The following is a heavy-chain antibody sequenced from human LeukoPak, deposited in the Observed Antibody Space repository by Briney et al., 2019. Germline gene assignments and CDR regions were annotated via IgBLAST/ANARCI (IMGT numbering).Heavy chain of an antibody. CDR1: GFTFSSYG. V-gene: IGHV3-23*01. CDR3: AKRASYSSGWYDY. Sequence: GGSLRLSCAASGFTFSSYGMSWVRHAPGEGLEWVSAMSGSGGATYYADSVKGRFTISRDNSKNTLYLQMDSLRVEDTAVYYCAKRASYSSGWYDYWGQGTVVTVSS. CDR2: MSGSGGAT. J-gene: IGHJ4*02. D-gene: IGHD6-19*01.